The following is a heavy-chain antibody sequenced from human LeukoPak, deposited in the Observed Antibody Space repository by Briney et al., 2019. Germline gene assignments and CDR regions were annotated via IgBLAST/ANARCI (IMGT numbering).Heavy chain of an antibody. Sequence: VASVKVSCKASGYTFTGYYMHWVRQAPGQGLEWMGWINPNSGGTNYAQKFQGRVTMTRDTSIITAYMELSRLSSDDTAVYYCARDERYDSSGYPFDYWGQGTLVTVSS. J-gene: IGHJ4*02. CDR1: GYTFTGYY. D-gene: IGHD3-22*01. CDR2: INPNSGGT. CDR3: ARDERYDSSGYPFDY. V-gene: IGHV1-2*02.